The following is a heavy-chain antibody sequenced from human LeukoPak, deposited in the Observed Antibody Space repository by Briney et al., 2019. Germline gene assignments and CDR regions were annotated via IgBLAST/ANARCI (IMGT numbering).Heavy chain of an antibody. J-gene: IGHJ4*02. V-gene: IGHV3-21*01. CDR3: ARDPGRSGGSCYSDY. CDR2: ISSSGSGTYI. CDR1: GFTFSSYA. Sequence: PGGSLRLSCAASGFTFSSYAMSWVRQAPGKGLEWVSPISSSGSGTYIYYADSVKGRFTISRDNAKNSLYLQMNSLRAEDTAVYYCARDPGRSGGSCYSDYWGQGTLVTVSS. D-gene: IGHD2-15*01.